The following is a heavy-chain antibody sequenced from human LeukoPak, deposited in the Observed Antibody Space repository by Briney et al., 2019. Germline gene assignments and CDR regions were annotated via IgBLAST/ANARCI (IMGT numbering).Heavy chain of an antibody. V-gene: IGHV3-53*01. CDR2: IDSGGST. D-gene: IGHD3-16*01. CDR3: ARDLGGLWTF. J-gene: IGHJ4*02. Sequence: GGSLRLSCAASGFTVSSNYMTWVRQAPGKGLEWVSVIDSGGSTYYADSAKGRFTISRDNSKNTLYLQMNSLRAEDTAAYYCARDLGGLWTFWGQGTLVTVSS. CDR1: GFTVSSNY.